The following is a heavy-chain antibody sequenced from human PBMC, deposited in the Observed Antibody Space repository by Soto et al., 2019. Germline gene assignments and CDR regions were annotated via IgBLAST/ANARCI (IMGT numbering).Heavy chain of an antibody. Sequence: EVQLLESGGGLVQPGGSLRLSCAASGFTFSSYAMSWVRQAPGKGLEWVSAISGSGGSTYYADSVKGRFTISRDNSKNTLYLQMNSLRAEDTAVYYCAKDGSTVYGLQHYYYGMDVWGQGTTVTVSS. J-gene: IGHJ6*02. V-gene: IGHV3-23*01. CDR2: ISGSGGST. CDR1: GFTFSSYA. D-gene: IGHD2-8*01. CDR3: AKDGSTVYGLQHYYYGMDV.